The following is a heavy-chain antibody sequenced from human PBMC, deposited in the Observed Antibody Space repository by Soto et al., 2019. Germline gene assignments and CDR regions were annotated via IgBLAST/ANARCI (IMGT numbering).Heavy chain of an antibody. CDR3: ARDLGSVDTAMVPYYYYYGMDV. CDR1: GFTFSSYA. Sequence: GGSLRLSCAASGFTFSSYAMHWVRQAPGKGLEWVVVISYDGSNKYYADSVKGRFTISRDNSKNTLYLQMNSLRAEDTAVYYCARDLGSVDTAMVPYYYYYGMDVWGQGTTVTVSS. D-gene: IGHD5-18*01. J-gene: IGHJ6*02. CDR2: ISYDGSNK. V-gene: IGHV3-30-3*01.